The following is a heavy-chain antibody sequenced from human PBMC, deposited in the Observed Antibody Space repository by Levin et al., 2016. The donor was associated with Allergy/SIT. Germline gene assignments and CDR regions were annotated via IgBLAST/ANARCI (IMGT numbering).Heavy chain of an antibody. V-gene: IGHV3-15*01. CDR3: TTRIQLWLSPVDY. Sequence: VRQAPGKGLEWVGRIKSKTDGGTTDYAAPVKGRFTISRDDSKNTLYLQMNSLKTEDTAVYYCTTRIQLWLSPVDYWGQGTLVTVSS. CDR2: IKSKTDGGTT. D-gene: IGHD5-18*01. J-gene: IGHJ4*02.